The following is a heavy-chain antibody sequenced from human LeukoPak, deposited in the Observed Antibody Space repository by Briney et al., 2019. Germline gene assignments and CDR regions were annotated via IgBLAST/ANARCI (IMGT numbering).Heavy chain of an antibody. V-gene: IGHV3-30-3*01. D-gene: IGHD1-26*01. CDR1: GFTFSSYA. CDR2: ISYDGSNK. CDR3: ASIPGGGRDYYYGMDV. J-gene: IGHJ6*02. Sequence: PGGSLRLSCAASGFTFSSYAMHWVRQAPGKGPEWVAVISYDGSNKYYADSVKGRFTISRDNSKNTLYLQMNSLRAEDTAVYYCASIPGGGRDYYYGMDVWGQGTTVTVSS.